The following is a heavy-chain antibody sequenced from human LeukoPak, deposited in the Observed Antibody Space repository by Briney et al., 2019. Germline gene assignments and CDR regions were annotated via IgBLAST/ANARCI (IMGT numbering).Heavy chain of an antibody. Sequence: GASVKVSCKASGYTFTSYGISWVRQAPGQGLEWMGWISAYNGNTNYAQKLQGRVTMTTDTSTSTAYMELRSLRSEDTAVYYCARGLGVRGTSWFDPWGQGTLVTVSS. J-gene: IGHJ5*02. V-gene: IGHV1-18*01. CDR3: ARGLGVRGTSWFDP. CDR2: ISAYNGNT. CDR1: GYTFTSYG. D-gene: IGHD3-10*01.